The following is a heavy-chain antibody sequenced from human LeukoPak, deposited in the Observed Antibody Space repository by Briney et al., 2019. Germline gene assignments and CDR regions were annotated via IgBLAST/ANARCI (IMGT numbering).Heavy chain of an antibody. CDR3: AKQMGPPWYFHL. D-gene: IGHD2-8*01. CDR2: ISSDGTTP. J-gene: IGHJ2*01. V-gene: IGHV3-23*01. Sequence: GGSLRLSCAASGFTFSNYAMSWVRQAPGKGLEWVSAISSDGTTPYYTDSVRGRFTISKDNSKDTLYLQMNSLRAEDARMYYCAKQMGPPWYFHLWGRGTLVTVSS. CDR1: GFTFSNYA.